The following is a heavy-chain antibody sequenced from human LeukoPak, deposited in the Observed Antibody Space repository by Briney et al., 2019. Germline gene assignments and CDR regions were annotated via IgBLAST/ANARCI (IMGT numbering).Heavy chain of an antibody. J-gene: IGHJ4*02. CDR2: ITGGGSGI. CDR3: AKWGDYDVLTGYYVSDY. V-gene: IGHV3-23*01. CDR1: GFTFSNYA. D-gene: IGHD3-9*01. Sequence: GGSLRLSCAASGFTFSNYAMSWVRQAPGEGREWVSAITGGGSGIYYADSMKSRFTISRDKSKNTLYLQINSLRAEDTAVYYCAKWGDYDVLTGYYVSDYWGQGTLVTVSS.